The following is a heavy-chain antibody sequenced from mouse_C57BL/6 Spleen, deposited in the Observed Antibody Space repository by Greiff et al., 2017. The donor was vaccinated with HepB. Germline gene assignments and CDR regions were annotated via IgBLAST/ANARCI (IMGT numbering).Heavy chain of an antibody. Sequence: EVMLVESGGGLVKPGGSLKLSCAASGFTFSSYAMSWVRQTPEKRLEWVATISDGGSYTYYPDNVKGRFTISRDNAKNNLYLQMSHLKSEDTAMYYCAREEGYSNPFAYWGQGTLVTVSA. CDR2: ISDGGSYT. CDR3: AREEGYSNPFAY. D-gene: IGHD2-5*01. CDR1: GFTFSSYA. V-gene: IGHV5-4*01. J-gene: IGHJ3*01.